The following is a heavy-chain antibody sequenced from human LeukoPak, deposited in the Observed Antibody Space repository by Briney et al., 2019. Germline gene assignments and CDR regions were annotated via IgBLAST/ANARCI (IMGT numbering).Heavy chain of an antibody. J-gene: IGHJ4*02. Sequence: GGSLRLSCAASGFSFENYNMNWVRQAPGKGLEWVSSISSSSSYIYYADSVKGRFTISRDNAKNSLYLQMNSLRAEDTAVYYCARTLVGATSDYFDYWGQGTLVTVSS. V-gene: IGHV3-21*01. D-gene: IGHD1-26*01. CDR1: GFSFENYN. CDR3: ARTLVGATSDYFDY. CDR2: ISSSSSYI.